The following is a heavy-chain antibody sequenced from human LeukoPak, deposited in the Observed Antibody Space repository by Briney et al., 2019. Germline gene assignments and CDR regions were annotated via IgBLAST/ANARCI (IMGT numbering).Heavy chain of an antibody. V-gene: IGHV3-21*04. Sequence: GGSLRLSCAASGFTFSSYAMSWVRQAPGKGLEWVSAISSSGSTIYYADSVKGRFTISRDNAKNSLYLQMNSLRAEDTAVYYCARDSAIYATFDYWGQGTLVTVSS. CDR3: ARDSAIYATFDY. D-gene: IGHD2-8*01. CDR2: ISSSGSTI. J-gene: IGHJ4*02. CDR1: GFTFSSYA.